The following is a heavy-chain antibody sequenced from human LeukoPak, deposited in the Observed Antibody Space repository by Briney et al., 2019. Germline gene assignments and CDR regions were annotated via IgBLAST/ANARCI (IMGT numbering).Heavy chain of an antibody. Sequence: KPSETLSLTCTVSGSSISSSSYYWGWIRQPPGKGLEWIGSIYYSGSTYYNPSLKSRVTISVDTSKNQFSLKLSSVTAADTAVYYCARGIVNVYYYSYYFDYWGQGTLVTVSS. CDR3: ARGIVNVYYYSYYFDY. D-gene: IGHD3-16*01. V-gene: IGHV4-39*01. J-gene: IGHJ4*02. CDR1: GSSISSSSYY. CDR2: IYYSGST.